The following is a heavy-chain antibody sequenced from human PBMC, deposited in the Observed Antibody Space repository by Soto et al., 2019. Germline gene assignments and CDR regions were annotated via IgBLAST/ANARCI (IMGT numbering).Heavy chain of an antibody. Sequence: ASVKVSCKASGYTFTSYPMNWLRQAPGQRPAWMGWINAGNGGTKYSQKFQGRVSITRDTSASTAYMQLSRLRSEDTAVYYCARDRIMLTFGGGSGEWGIDYWGQGTLVTVSS. CDR3: ARDRIMLTFGGGSGEWGIDY. CDR1: GYTFTSYP. CDR2: INAGNGGT. V-gene: IGHV1-3*01. D-gene: IGHD3-16*01. J-gene: IGHJ4*02.